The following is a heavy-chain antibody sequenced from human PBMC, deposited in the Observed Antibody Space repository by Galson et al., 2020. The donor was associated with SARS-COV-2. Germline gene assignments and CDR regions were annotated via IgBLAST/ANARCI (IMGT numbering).Heavy chain of an antibody. V-gene: IGHV4-39*07. D-gene: IGHD3-9*01. CDR3: ARYPFVGYFDCLFGHYGMDV. CDR2: IYYSGST. CDR1: GGSISSSSYY. J-gene: IGHJ6*02. Sequence: ASETLSLTCTVSGGSISSSSYYWGWISQPPGKGLEWIGSIYYSGSTYYNPSLKSRVTISVDTSKNQFSLKLSPVTAADTAVYYCARYPFVGYFDCLFGHYGMDVWGQGTSVTVSS.